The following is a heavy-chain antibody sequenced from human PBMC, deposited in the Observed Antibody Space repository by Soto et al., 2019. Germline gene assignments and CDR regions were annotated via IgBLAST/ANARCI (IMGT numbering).Heavy chain of an antibody. CDR2: IYYSGST. Sequence: PSETLSLTCTVSGGSISSGGYYWSWIRQHPGKGLEWIGYIYYSGSTYYNPSLKSRVTISVDTSKNQFSLKLSSVTAADTAVYYCARLLDYGDPAYDYWGQGTLVTVSS. V-gene: IGHV4-31*03. CDR1: GGSISSGGYY. J-gene: IGHJ4*02. CDR3: ARLLDYGDPAYDY. D-gene: IGHD4-17*01.